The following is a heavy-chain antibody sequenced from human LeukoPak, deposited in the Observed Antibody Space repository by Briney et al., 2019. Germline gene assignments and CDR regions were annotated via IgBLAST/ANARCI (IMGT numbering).Heavy chain of an antibody. CDR1: GFTFSSYA. CDR3: AKRALVFGVVITGYFDH. CDR2: ISGSGGST. D-gene: IGHD3-3*01. J-gene: IGHJ4*02. Sequence: GGSLRLSCAASGFTFSSYAMSWVRQAPGKGLEWVSAISGSGGSTYYADSVKGRFTISRDNSKNTLYLQMNSLRAEDTAVYYCAKRALVFGVVITGYFDHWGQGTLVTVSS. V-gene: IGHV3-23*01.